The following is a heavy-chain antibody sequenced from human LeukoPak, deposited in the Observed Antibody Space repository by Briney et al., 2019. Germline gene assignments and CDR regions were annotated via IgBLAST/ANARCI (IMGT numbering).Heavy chain of an antibody. CDR1: GYTLTELS. J-gene: IGHJ4*02. CDR2: ISAYNGNT. CDR3: ARVDITIFGVVPQGYFDY. Sequence: ASVKVSCKVSGYTLTELSMHWVRQAPGQGLEWMGWISAYNGNTNYAQKLQGRVTMTTDTSTSTAYMELRSLRSDDTAVYYCARVDITIFGVVPQGYFDYWGQGTLVTVSS. D-gene: IGHD3-3*01. V-gene: IGHV1-18*01.